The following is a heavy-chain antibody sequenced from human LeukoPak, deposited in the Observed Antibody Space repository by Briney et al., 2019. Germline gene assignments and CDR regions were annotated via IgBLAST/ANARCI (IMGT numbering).Heavy chain of an antibody. CDR1: GGSISSYY. CDR2: IYYSGST. CDR3: ARDTSAAGTLD. Sequence: PSETLSLTCTVSGGSISSYYWSWIRQPPGKGLEWIGYIYYSGSTNYNPSLKSRVTISVDTSKNQFSLKLSSVTAADTAVYYCARDTSAAGTLDWGQGTLVTVSS. J-gene: IGHJ4*02. D-gene: IGHD6-13*01. V-gene: IGHV4-59*01.